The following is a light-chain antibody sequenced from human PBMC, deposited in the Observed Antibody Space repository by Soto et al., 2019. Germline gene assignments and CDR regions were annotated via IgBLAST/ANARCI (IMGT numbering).Light chain of an antibody. CDR2: DAS. CDR3: QQRSDWPST. CDR1: QSVSSY. Sequence: EIVLTQSPATLSLSPGNRATLSCRASQSVSSYLAWYQQKPGQAPRLLIYDASTRPTGIPARFSGSGSGTDFTLTITGLEPEDFAVYYCQQRSDWPSTFGGGTKVEIK. J-gene: IGKJ4*01. V-gene: IGKV3-11*01.